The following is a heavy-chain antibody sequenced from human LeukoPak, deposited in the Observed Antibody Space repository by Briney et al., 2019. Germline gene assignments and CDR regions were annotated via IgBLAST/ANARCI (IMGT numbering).Heavy chain of an antibody. D-gene: IGHD2-2*03. Sequence: SETLSLTCTVSGGSISSSSYYWGCIRQPPGKGLECIGSIYYSGSTYYNPSLKSRVAISVDTSKNQFSRKLSSVTAADTAVYYCARDGWGQYYYYMDVWGKGTTVTVSS. V-gene: IGHV4-39*02. CDR3: ARDGWGQYYYYMDV. CDR1: GGSISSSSYY. J-gene: IGHJ6*03. CDR2: IYYSGST.